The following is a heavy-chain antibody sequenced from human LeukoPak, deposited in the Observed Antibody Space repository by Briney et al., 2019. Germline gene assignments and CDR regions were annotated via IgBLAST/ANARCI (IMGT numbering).Heavy chain of an antibody. CDR3: ARDGAVAATEYFQH. D-gene: IGHD6-19*01. J-gene: IGHJ1*01. CDR1: SYIFISHG. CDR2: ISAYNGNT. Sequence: ASVKVSCKASSYIFISHGITWVRQARGEGLKWMGWISAYNGNTNYAQKLQGRVTMTTDTSTSTAYMELRSLRSDDAAVYYCARDGAVAATEYFQHWGQGTLVTVSS. V-gene: IGHV1-18*01.